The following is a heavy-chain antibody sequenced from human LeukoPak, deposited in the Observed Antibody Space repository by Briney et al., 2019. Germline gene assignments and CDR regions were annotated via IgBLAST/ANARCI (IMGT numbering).Heavy chain of an antibody. V-gene: IGHV7-4-1*02. CDR1: GYTFTSYD. CDR3: ARPMSIAAAGSLLGY. Sequence: ASVKVSCKASGYTFTSYDINWVRQATGQGLEWMGWINTNTGNPTYAQGFTGRFVFSLDTSVSTAYLQISSLKAEDTAVYYCARPMSIAAAGSLLGYWGQGTLVTVSS. D-gene: IGHD6-13*01. CDR2: INTNTGNP. J-gene: IGHJ4*02.